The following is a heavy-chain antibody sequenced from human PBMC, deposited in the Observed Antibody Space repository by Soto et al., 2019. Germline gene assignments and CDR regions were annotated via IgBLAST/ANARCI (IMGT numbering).Heavy chain of an antibody. D-gene: IGHD2-21*01. Sequence: PSETLSLTCTVSGGSIGSSVYFWSWIRQPPGKGLEWIGFISYTGSAYYNPSLKSRATISVDTSKNQFSLKLRSVTAADTAVYYCARGDCIDIDCYNWFDPWGKGTPVTVSS. J-gene: IGHJ5*02. CDR1: GGSIGSSVYF. CDR2: ISYTGSA. V-gene: IGHV4-30-4*02. CDR3: ARGDCIDIDCYNWFDP.